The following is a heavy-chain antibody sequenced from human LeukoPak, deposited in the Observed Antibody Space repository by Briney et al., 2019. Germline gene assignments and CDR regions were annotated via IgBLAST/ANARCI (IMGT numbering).Heavy chain of an antibody. CDR2: IYYSGST. V-gene: IGHV4-59*12. J-gene: IGHJ4*02. Sequence: SETLSLTCTVSGGSISSYYWSWIRQPPGKGLEWIGYIYYSGSTNYNPSLKSRVTISVDTSKNQFSLKLSSVTAADTAVYYCARFYRGSGSYKRTDYWGQGTLVTVSS. CDR3: ARFYRGSGSYKRTDY. D-gene: IGHD3-10*01. CDR1: GGSISSYY.